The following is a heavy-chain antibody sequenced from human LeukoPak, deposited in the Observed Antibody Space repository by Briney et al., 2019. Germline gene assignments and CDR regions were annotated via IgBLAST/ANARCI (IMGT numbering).Heavy chain of an antibody. CDR1: GGSISSYY. CDR3: ASAGAGNWFDP. D-gene: IGHD3-10*01. V-gene: IGHV4-59*01. J-gene: IGHJ5*02. Sequence: PSETLSLTCTVSGGSISSYYWSWIRQPPGKGLEWVGYIYYSGSTNYNPSLKSRVTISVDTSKNQFSLKLSSVTAADTAVYYCASAGAGNWFDPWGQGTLVTVSS. CDR2: IYYSGST.